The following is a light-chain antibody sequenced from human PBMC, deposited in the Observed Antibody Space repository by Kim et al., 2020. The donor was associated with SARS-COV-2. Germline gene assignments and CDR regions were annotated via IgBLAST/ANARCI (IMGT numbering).Light chain of an antibody. Sequence: SPGERATLPCRASQSGSSRYLAWYQQKPGQGLRLLIYGASSRATGIPDRFSGSGSGTDFTLTISRLEPEDFAVYDCQQYDSAFLTFGGGTKVDIK. CDR3: QQYDSAFLT. V-gene: IGKV3-20*01. CDR2: GAS. J-gene: IGKJ4*01. CDR1: QSGSSRY.